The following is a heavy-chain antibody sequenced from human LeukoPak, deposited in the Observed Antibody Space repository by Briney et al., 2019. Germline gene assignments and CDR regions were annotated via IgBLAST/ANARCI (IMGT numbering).Heavy chain of an antibody. V-gene: IGHV3-21*01. CDR2: ISSSSSYI. J-gene: IGHJ5*02. Sequence: GGSLRLSCAAPGFTFSSYSMNWVCQAPGKGLEWVSSISSSSSYIYYADSVKGRFTISRDNAKNSLYLQMNSLRAEDTAVYYCARDRRYYDSSGYNWFDPWGQGTLVTVSS. CDR1: GFTFSSYS. CDR3: ARDRRYYDSSGYNWFDP. D-gene: IGHD3-22*01.